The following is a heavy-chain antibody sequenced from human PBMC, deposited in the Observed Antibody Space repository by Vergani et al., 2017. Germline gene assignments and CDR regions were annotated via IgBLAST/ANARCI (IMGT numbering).Heavy chain of an antibody. CDR3: TTNYDFWSGYYRFDY. Sequence: QVQLVESGGGVVQPGRSLRLSCAASGFTFSSYAMHWVRQAPGKGLEWVAVISYDGSNKYYADSVKGRFTISRDNSKNTLYLQMNSLKTEDTAVYYCTTNYDFWSGYYRFDYWGQGTLVTVSS. CDR2: ISYDGSNK. V-gene: IGHV3-30-3*01. J-gene: IGHJ4*02. D-gene: IGHD3-3*01. CDR1: GFTFSSYA.